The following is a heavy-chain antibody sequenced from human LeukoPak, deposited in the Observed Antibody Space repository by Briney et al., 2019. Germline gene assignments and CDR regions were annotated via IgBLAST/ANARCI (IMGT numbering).Heavy chain of an antibody. V-gene: IGHV3-30*18. CDR3: AKDRGAVADYFDY. D-gene: IGHD6-19*01. CDR1: GFTFSTFG. J-gene: IGHJ4*02. Sequence: GGSLRLSCAASGFTFSTFGMHCVRQAPGKGLEWVAVISYDGSNKYYADSVKGRFTISRDNSKNTLYLQMNSLRAEDTAVYYCAKDRGAVADYFDYWGQGTLVTVSS. CDR2: ISYDGSNK.